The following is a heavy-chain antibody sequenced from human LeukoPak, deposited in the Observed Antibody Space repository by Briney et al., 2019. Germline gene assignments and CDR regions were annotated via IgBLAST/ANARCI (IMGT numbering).Heavy chain of an antibody. CDR3: ATQHYYGSGSNY. CDR1: GFTFSSYS. Sequence: KTGGSLRLSCAASGFTFSSYSMIWVRQAPGKGLEWVSSISSSSSYIYYADSVKGRFTISRDNAKNSLYLQMNSLRAEDTAVYYCATQHYYGSGSNYWGQGTLVTVSS. V-gene: IGHV3-21*01. J-gene: IGHJ4*02. CDR2: ISSSSSYI. D-gene: IGHD3-10*01.